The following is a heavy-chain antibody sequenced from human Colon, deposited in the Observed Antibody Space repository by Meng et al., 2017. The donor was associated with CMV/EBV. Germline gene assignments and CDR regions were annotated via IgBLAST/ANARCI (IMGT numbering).Heavy chain of an antibody. CDR3: ASSVTGRY. Sequence: GESLKISCAASGFTFSSYWMHWVRQAPGKGLVWVSRINSDGSSTSYADSVKGRFTISRDNSKNTLYLQMNSLRAEDTAVYYCASSVTGRYWGQGTLVTVSS. V-gene: IGHV3-74*01. J-gene: IGHJ4*02. CDR2: INSDGSST. D-gene: IGHD3-10*01. CDR1: GFTFSSYW.